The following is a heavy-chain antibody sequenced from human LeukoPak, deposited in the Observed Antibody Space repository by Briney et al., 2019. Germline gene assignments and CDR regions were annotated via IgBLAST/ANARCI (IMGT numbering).Heavy chain of an antibody. D-gene: IGHD3-9*01. CDR1: GFTFSNYG. Sequence: GGSLRLSCAASGFTFSNYGFHWVRQAPGKGLEWAALISNDGNTKYYADSLKGRFTISRDNSKNSLYLQMNSLRVEDTAVYYCAKDRYYEIRGWFDPWGQGTLVTVSS. CDR2: ISNDGNTK. V-gene: IGHV3-30*18. J-gene: IGHJ5*02. CDR3: AKDRYYEIRGWFDP.